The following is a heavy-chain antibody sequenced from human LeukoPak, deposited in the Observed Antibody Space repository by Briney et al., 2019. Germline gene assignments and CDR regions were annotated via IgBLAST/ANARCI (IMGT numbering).Heavy chain of an antibody. V-gene: IGHV3-23*01. D-gene: IGHD1-26*01. CDR1: RFTFSSYA. J-gene: IGHJ4*02. Sequence: GGSLRLSXAASRFTFSSYAMSWVRQAPGKGLEWVSAISGSGGSTYYADSVKGRFTISRDNSKNTLYLQMNSLRAEDTAVYFCAKDLLGAYNPGTFDYWGQGTLVTVSS. CDR2: ISGSGGST. CDR3: AKDLLGAYNPGTFDY.